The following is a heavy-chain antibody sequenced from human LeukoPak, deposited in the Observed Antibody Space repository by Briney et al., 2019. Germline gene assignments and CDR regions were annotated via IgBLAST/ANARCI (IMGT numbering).Heavy chain of an antibody. V-gene: IGHV1-8*01. J-gene: IGHJ4*02. CDR1: GYTFTSYD. CDR3: GRRXSGSGSPITY. D-gene: IGHD3-10*01. Sequence: GASVKVSCKASGYTFTSYDINWVRQATGQGLEWMGWMNPNSGNTGYAQKFQGRVTMTRNTSISTAYMELSSLRSEDTAVYYCGRRXSGSGSPITYWGQGTLVTVSS. CDR2: MNPNSGNT.